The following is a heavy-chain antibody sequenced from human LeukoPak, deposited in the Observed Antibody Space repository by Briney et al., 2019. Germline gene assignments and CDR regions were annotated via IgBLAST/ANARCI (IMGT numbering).Heavy chain of an antibody. CDR1: GFTVSSNY. Sequence: SGGSLRLSCAASGFTVSSNYMSWVRQAPGKGLEWVSTISGRGDSTYYADSVKGRFTISRDNSKNTLSLQMNSLRAEDTAVYYCLQGGWGSILDIWGQGTVVTVSS. V-gene: IGHV3-53*01. J-gene: IGHJ3*02. CDR3: LQGGWGSILDI. D-gene: IGHD7-27*01. CDR2: ISGRGDST.